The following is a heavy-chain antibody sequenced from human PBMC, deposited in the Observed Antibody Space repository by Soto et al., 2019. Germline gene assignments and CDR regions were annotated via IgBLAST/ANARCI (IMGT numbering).Heavy chain of an antibody. V-gene: IGHV3-13*05. CDR3: ARDPDYYDSSGTDAFDI. J-gene: IGHJ3*02. D-gene: IGHD3-22*01. CDR1: GFTFSSYD. Sequence: PGGSLRLSCAASGFTFSSYDMHWVRQATGKGLEWVSAIGTAGDPYYPGSVKGRFTISRDNAKNSLYLQMNSLRAEDTAVYYCARDPDYYDSSGTDAFDIWGQGTMVTVSS. CDR2: IGTAGDP.